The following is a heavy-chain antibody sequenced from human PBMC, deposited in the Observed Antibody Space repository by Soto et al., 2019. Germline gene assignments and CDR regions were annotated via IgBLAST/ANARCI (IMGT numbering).Heavy chain of an antibody. CDR2: IYYSGST. J-gene: IGHJ4*02. V-gene: IGHV4-39*01. CDR1: GGSISSSSYY. D-gene: IGHD2-15*01. Sequence: QLQLQESGPGLVKPSETLSLTCTVSGGSISSSSYYWGWIRQPPGKGLEWIGSIYYSGSTYYNQSLKSRVTISVDTSKNQFSLKLSAVTAADTAVYYCASAGYCSGGSCPYYFDYWGQGTLVTVSS. CDR3: ASAGYCSGGSCPYYFDY.